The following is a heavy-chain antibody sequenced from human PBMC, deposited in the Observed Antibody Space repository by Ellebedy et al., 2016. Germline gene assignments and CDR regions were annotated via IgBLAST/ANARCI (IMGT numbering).Heavy chain of an antibody. V-gene: IGHV3-21*01. CDR2: ITSTSSYT. CDR3: ARGVSGTPDY. D-gene: IGHD1-1*01. CDR1: GFTFSSYS. J-gene: IGHJ4*02. Sequence: GESLKISXAASGFTFSSYSMNWVRQAPGKGLEWVSSITSTSSYTYYADSVKGRFTISRDNAKNSLYLQMHSLRADDTAVYYCARGVSGTPDYWGQGTLVTVSS.